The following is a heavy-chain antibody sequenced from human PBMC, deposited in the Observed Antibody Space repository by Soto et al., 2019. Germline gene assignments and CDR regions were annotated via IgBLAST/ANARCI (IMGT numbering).Heavy chain of an antibody. V-gene: IGHV3-30*18. CDR2: ISYDGSNK. CDR3: AKDTRYFDWLLYSGYYFDY. D-gene: IGHD3-9*01. Sequence: QVQLVESGGGVVQPGRSLRLSCAASGFTFSSYGMHRVRQAPGKGLEWVAVISYDGSNKYYADSVKGRFTISRDNSKNTLYLQMNSLRAEDTAVYYCAKDTRYFDWLLYSGYYFDYWGQGTLVTVSS. CDR1: GFTFSSYG. J-gene: IGHJ4*02.